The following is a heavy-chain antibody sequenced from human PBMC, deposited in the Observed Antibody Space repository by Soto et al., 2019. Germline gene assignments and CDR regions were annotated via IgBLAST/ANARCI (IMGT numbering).Heavy chain of an antibody. CDR3: ARHEPTTVTTRTRGWFDP. Sequence: SETLSLTCTVSGGSISSSSYYWGWIRQPPGKGLEWIGSIYYSGSTYYNPSLKSRVTISVDTSKNQFSLKLSSVTAADTAVYYCARHEPTTVTTRTRGWFDPWGQGTLVTVSS. V-gene: IGHV4-39*01. CDR1: GGSISSSSYY. D-gene: IGHD4-17*01. CDR2: IYYSGST. J-gene: IGHJ5*02.